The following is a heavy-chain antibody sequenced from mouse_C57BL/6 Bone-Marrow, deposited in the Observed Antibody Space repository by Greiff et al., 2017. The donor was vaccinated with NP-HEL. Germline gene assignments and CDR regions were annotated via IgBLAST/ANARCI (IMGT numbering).Heavy chain of an antibody. J-gene: IGHJ2*01. CDR3: AREWDYYYFDY. D-gene: IGHD2-13*01. Sequence: QVHVKQSGAELVKPGASVKISCKASGYAFSSYWMNWVKQRPGKGLEWIGQIYPGDGDTNYNGKFKGKATLTADKSSSTAYMQLSSLTSEDSAVYFCAREWDYYYFDYWGQGTTLTVSS. CDR1: GYAFSSYW. V-gene: IGHV1-80*01. CDR2: IYPGDGDT.